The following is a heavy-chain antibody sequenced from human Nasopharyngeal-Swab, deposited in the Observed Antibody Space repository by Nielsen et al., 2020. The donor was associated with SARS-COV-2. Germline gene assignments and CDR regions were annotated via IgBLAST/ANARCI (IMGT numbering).Heavy chain of an antibody. CDR3: ARDPNGGFDP. V-gene: IGHV4-61*01. CDR2: IYYSGST. CDR1: GCPVSSGSYY. Sequence: SETLSLTCTASGCPVSSGSYYWSWIRQPPGKGLEWIWYIYYSGSTNYNPSLKSRVTLSVDTSKNQFSLNLSSVTTADTAVYYCARDPNGGFDPWGQGTLVTVSS. D-gene: IGHD3-10*01. J-gene: IGHJ5*02.